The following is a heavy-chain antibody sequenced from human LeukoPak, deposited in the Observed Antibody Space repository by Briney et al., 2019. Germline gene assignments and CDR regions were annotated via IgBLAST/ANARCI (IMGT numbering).Heavy chain of an antibody. CDR1: GFPFSIFG. V-gene: IGHV3-23*01. CDR3: AKSGYSSSWSNAAVYNWFDP. J-gene: IGHJ5*02. D-gene: IGHD6-13*01. Sequence: GGSQSLPCAASGFPFSIFGVNWARRARGRGREGVSFIGGRVGSTYYADSVKGRFTISRDNSKNTLYLQMNSLRAEDTAVYYCAKSGYSSSWSNAAVYNWFDPWGQGTLVTVSS. CDR2: IGGRVGST.